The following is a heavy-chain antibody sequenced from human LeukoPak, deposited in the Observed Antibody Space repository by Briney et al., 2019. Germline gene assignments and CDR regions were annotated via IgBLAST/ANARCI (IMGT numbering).Heavy chain of an antibody. CDR1: GFTFSSYS. CDR3: ARDQDCSSTSCYSRSEYFQH. CDR2: ISSSSSYI. J-gene: IGHJ1*01. V-gene: IGHV3-21*01. Sequence: GGSLRLSCAASGFTFSSYSMNWVRQAPGKGLEWVSSISSSSSYIYYADSVKGRFTISRDNAKNSLYLQMNSLRAEDTAVYYCARDQDCSSTSCYSRSEYFQHWGQGTLVTVSS. D-gene: IGHD2-2*02.